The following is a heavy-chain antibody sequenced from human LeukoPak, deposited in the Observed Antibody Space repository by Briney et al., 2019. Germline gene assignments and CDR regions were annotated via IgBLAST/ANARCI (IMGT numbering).Heavy chain of an antibody. J-gene: IGHJ4*02. Sequence: SETLSLTCTVSGGSISSSSYYWGWIRQPPGKGLEWIGSIDYSGSTYYNPSLKSRVTISVDTSKNQFSLKLSSVTAADTAVYYCARQYFLILSLYYFDYWGQGTLVTVSS. CDR3: ARQYFLILSLYYFDY. CDR1: GGSISSSSYY. CDR2: IDYSGST. V-gene: IGHV4-39*01. D-gene: IGHD3-10*02.